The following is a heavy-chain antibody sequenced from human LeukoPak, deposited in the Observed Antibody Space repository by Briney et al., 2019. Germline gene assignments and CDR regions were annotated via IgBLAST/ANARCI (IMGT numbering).Heavy chain of an antibody. CDR1: GYTFTGYY. J-gene: IGHJ4*02. Sequence: ASVKVSCKASGYTFTGYYMHWVRQAPGQGLEWMGWISPNSGATNYAQKFQGRVTMTRDTSTSTVYMGLSSLSSQDTAVYFCARDGVAGTFYFDYWGQGALVTVSS. D-gene: IGHD6-19*01. CDR2: ISPNSGAT. CDR3: ARDGVAGTFYFDY. V-gene: IGHV1-2*02.